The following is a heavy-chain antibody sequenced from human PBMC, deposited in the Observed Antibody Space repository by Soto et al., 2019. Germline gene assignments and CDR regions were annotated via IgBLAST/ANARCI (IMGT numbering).Heavy chain of an antibody. CDR3: ARGPGGPDGPGDY. Sequence: QVQLVQSGAEVKKPGASVKVSCKASGYTFTSYAMHWVRQAPGQRLEWMGWINAGNGNTKYSQKFQGRVTITRDTSASPAYLELSSLRSEDTAVYYCARGPGGPDGPGDYWGQGTLATVSS. CDR1: GYTFTSYA. D-gene: IGHD2-15*01. V-gene: IGHV1-3*01. CDR2: INAGNGNT. J-gene: IGHJ4*02.